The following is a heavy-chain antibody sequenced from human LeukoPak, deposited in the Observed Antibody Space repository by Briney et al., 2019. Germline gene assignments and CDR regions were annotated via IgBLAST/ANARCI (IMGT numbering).Heavy chain of an antibody. Sequence: ETLSLTCAVYGGSFSGYYWSWVRQAPGKGLEWVSAISGSGGSTYYADSVKGRFTISRDNSKNTLYLQMNSLRAEDTAVYYCANKGSSSGNFDYWGQGTLVTVSS. CDR2: ISGSGGST. CDR3: ANKGSSSGNFDY. CDR1: GGSFSGYY. V-gene: IGHV3-23*01. D-gene: IGHD6-13*01. J-gene: IGHJ4*02.